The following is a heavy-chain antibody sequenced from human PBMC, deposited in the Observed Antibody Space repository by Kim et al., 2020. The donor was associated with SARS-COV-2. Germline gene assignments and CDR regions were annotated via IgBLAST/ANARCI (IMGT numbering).Heavy chain of an antibody. Sequence: ASVKVSCKASGYTFTGYDINWVRQATGQGLEWMGWMNPNSGNTGYAQKFQGRVTMTRNTSISTAYMELSSLRSEDTAVYYCARRRSSSWTIYYYYYYMDVWGKGTTVTVSS. CDR1: GYTFTGYD. V-gene: IGHV1-8*01. J-gene: IGHJ6*03. CDR3: ARRRSSSWTIYYYYYYMDV. D-gene: IGHD6-13*01. CDR2: MNPNSGNT.